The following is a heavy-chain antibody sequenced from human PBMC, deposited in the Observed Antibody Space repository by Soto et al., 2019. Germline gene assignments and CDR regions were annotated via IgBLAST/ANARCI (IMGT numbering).Heavy chain of an antibody. Sequence: PSETLSLTCTVSGVSISSYYWSWIRQPAGKGLEWIGRIYTSGSTNYNPSLKSRVTMSVDTSKNQFSLKLSSVTAADTAVYYCARERDYDFWSGQYGMDVWGQGTTVTVSS. CDR1: GVSISSYY. V-gene: IGHV4-4*07. CDR3: ARERDYDFWSGQYGMDV. D-gene: IGHD3-3*01. CDR2: IYTSGST. J-gene: IGHJ6*02.